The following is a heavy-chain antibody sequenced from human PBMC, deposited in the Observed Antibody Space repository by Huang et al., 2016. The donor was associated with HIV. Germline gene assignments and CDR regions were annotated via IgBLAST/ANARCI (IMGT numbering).Heavy chain of an antibody. CDR1: GYSFTTYD. Sequence: QVQLVQSGPEVKKPGASVKVSCRASGYSFTTYDINWVRQAPGQGLEWMGWMNPKSGNTNYAQKFQCRITFTRDTSTSTAYMELSSLRSDDAAFYYCARGPRYNWLDPWGQGTLVTVSS. CDR2: MNPKSGNT. V-gene: IGHV1-8*03. CDR3: ARGPRYNWLDP. J-gene: IGHJ5*02.